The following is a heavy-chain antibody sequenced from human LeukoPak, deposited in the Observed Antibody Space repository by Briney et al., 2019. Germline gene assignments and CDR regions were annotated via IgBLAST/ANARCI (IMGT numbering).Heavy chain of an antibody. D-gene: IGHD6-19*01. V-gene: IGHV3-30*04. CDR2: ISYDGSNE. Sequence: GRSLRLSCAASGFSFSSYAMHWIRQAPGKGLEWVAVISYDGSNEYYPDSVKGRFTISRDNSKNTLYLQMNSLRAEDTAVYYCARDSSGSYNWFDPWGQGTLVTVSS. CDR3: ARDSSGSYNWFDP. CDR1: GFSFSSYA. J-gene: IGHJ5*02.